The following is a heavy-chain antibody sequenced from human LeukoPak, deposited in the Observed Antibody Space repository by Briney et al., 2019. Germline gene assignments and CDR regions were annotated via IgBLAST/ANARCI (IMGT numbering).Heavy chain of an antibody. V-gene: IGHV1-2*02. D-gene: IGHD1-20*01. CDR3: ARERITGNWFDP. J-gene: IGHJ5*02. Sequence: ASVKVSCKASGYTFTGYYMHWVRQAPGQGLEWMGWINPNSGGTNYAQKLQGRVTMTRDTSSSTAYMELSRLRADDTAVYCCARERITGNWFDPWGQGTLGTASS. CDR1: GYTFTGYY. CDR2: INPNSGGT.